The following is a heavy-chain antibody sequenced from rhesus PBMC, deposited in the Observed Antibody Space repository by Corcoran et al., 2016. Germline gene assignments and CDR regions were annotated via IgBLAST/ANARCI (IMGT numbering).Heavy chain of an antibody. Sequence: QVQLQESGPGLVKPSETLSLTCAVSGGSISSSNWWSWIRQPRGEGLEWIGYIRGSSGSTYYNPSLKSRVTISTDTSKNQFSLKLSSVTAADTAVYYCARDRGGSRYFDYWGQGVLVTVSS. D-gene: IGHD6-25*01. V-gene: IGHV4-65*01. CDR3: ARDRGGSRYFDY. CDR1: GGSISSSNW. J-gene: IGHJ4*01. CDR2: IRGSSGST.